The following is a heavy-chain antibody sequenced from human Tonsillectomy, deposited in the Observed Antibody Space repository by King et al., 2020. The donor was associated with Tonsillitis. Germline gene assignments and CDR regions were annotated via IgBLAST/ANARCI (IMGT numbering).Heavy chain of an antibody. D-gene: IGHD3-10*01. Sequence: TLKESGPTLVKPTQTLTLTCTFSGFSLSTSGVGVGWIRQPPGKALEWLALIYWNDDKRYSPSLKSRLTITKDTSKNQVVLTMTNMDPVDTATYYCAHSSGCYYNDEVDFYYFDYWGQGTLVTVSS. CDR3: AHSSGCYYNDEVDFYYFDY. J-gene: IGHJ4*02. V-gene: IGHV2-5*01. CDR2: IYWNDDK. CDR1: GFSLSTSGVG.